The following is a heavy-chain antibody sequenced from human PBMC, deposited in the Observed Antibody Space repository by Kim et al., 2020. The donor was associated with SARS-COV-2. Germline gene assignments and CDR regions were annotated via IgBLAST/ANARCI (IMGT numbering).Heavy chain of an antibody. CDR3: ARVVNYVMDV. Sequence: GGSLRLSCAASGFTFSNYWLHWVRQAPGKGLAWVSRISGDGSSTNYADSVKGRFTISRDNARYTLYLQMNSLRAEDTAVYYCARVVNYVMDVWGQGTTVTVSS. CDR2: ISGDGSST. J-gene: IGHJ6*02. V-gene: IGHV3-74*01. CDR1: GFTFSNYW.